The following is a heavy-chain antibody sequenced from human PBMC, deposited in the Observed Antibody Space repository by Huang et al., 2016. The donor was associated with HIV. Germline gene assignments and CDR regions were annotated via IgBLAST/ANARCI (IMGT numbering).Heavy chain of an antibody. CDR1: GGSISSHY. CDR2: IYCSGSS. V-gene: IGHV4-59*11. CDR3: ATGNYGSRWFDP. D-gene: IGHD3-10*01. Sequence: QVQLQESGPGLVMPSETLSLTCPVPGGSISSHYWSWIRQPPGKGREWIGTIYCSGSSNYNPSHKSRVTISVDTSKKQFFLKRSSVTAADTAGYYCATGNYGSRWFDPWGLGTLVTVSS. J-gene: IGHJ5*02.